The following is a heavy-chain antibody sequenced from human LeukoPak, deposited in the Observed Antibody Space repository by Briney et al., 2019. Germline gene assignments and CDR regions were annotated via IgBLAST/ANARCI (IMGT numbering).Heavy chain of an antibody. CDR1: GFTVSRHW. J-gene: IGHJ6*02. CDR3: ASPLGDSSGYSVYGMDV. CDR2: INSDGRVT. D-gene: IGHD3-22*01. V-gene: IGHV3-74*01. Sequence: PGGSLRLSCAASGFTVSRHWMHWVRQAPGKGLVWISRINSDGRVTDYADFVKGRFTISRDNSKNTLYLQMNSLRPEDTAVYFCASPLGDSSGYSVYGMDVWGQGTTVTVSS.